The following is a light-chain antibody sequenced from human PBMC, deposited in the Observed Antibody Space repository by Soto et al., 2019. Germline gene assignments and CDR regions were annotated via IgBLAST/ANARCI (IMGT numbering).Light chain of an antibody. V-gene: IGKV3D-15*01. CDR2: GAS. CDR3: QQYNNWPPLT. J-gene: IGKJ4*01. Sequence: EIVMTQSPATLSVSPGDRATLSCRASQSVSSNLAWYQQKPGQAPRLLVYGASSRASGIPARFSGSGSGTELNLIISRQQSEEFAVYYCQQYNNWPPLTFGGGTKEEIK. CDR1: QSVSSN.